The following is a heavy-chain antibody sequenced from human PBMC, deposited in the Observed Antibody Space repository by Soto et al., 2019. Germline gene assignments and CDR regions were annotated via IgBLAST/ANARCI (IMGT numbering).Heavy chain of an antibody. CDR3: ARGYSIDY. J-gene: IGHJ4*02. D-gene: IGHD5-18*01. V-gene: IGHV3-7*03. Sequence: HPWGSLRCSGSASLLTLSSYCMTGERQAPGKGLEWVANIKESGSETYYVDSVKGRFAISRDDAKKALYLQMNTLRAEDTAVYSCARGYSIDYWGQRTLVSVSS. CDR2: IKESGSET. CDR1: LLTLSSYC.